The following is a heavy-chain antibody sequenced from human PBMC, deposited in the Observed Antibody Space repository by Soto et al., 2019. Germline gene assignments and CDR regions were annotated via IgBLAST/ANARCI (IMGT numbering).Heavy chain of an antibody. CDR3: AREPHYGGNSYAGGDFDY. J-gene: IGHJ4*02. D-gene: IGHD2-15*01. Sequence: QVQLVQSGAEVLKPGSSVKVSCKASGGTFSSYAISWVRQAPGQGLEWMGGIIPIFGTANYAQKFQGRVTITADESTSTAYMELSSLRSEDTAVYYCAREPHYGGNSYAGGDFDYWGQGTLVTVSS. CDR1: GGTFSSYA. V-gene: IGHV1-69*01. CDR2: IIPIFGTA.